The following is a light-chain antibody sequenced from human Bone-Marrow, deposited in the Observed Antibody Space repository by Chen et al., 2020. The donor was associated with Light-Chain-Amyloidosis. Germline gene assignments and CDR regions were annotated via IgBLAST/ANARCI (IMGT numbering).Light chain of an antibody. V-gene: IGKV3-11*01. CDR2: DAS. J-gene: IGKJ3*01. CDR1: QSVSSY. CDR3: HQRNNWPFT. Sequence: EVVLTQSPATLSLYPGERATLSCRASQSVSSYLAWFQQKPGQAPSLLIYDASNRATGIPARFSGSGSGTDFTLTISSLEPEDFAVYYCHQRNNWPFTFDPGTTVDIK.